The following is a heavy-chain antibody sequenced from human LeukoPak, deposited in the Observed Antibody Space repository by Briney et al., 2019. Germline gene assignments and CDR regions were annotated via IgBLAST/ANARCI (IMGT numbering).Heavy chain of an antibody. V-gene: IGHV3-23*01. J-gene: IGHJ4*02. CDR2: TSGSGGSI. CDR3: AKPVGYSSGNYFDF. D-gene: IGHD5-18*01. Sequence: GGSLRLSCAAYGSTLSSQAMKWVRQAPGKGLEWVSCTSGSGGSIEYADSVKGRFPTSKDNSKNTLYLQMTGLGAEDPAVYSCAKPVGYSSGNYFDFWGQGTLVSVPS. CDR1: GSTLSSQA.